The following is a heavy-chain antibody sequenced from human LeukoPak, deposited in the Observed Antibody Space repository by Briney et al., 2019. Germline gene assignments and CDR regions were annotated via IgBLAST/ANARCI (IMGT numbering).Heavy chain of an antibody. J-gene: IGHJ6*03. Sequence: SETLSLTCAVYGGSFSGYYWSWIRQPPGKGLEWIGEINHSGSTNYNPSLKSRVTISVDTSKNQFSLKLSSVTAADTAVYYCARGRWVYCSGGSCYSFYYYYYMDVWGKGTTVTVSS. D-gene: IGHD2-15*01. CDR1: GGSFSGYY. CDR2: INHSGST. V-gene: IGHV4-34*01. CDR3: ARGRWVYCSGGSCYSFYYYYYMDV.